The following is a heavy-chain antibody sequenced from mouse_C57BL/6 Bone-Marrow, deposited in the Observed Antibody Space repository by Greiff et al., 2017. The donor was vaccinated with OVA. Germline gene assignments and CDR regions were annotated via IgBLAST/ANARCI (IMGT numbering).Heavy chain of an antibody. CDR3: ARRQLRVQGYAMDY. CDR1: GYTFTSYW. V-gene: IGHV1-55*01. D-gene: IGHD3-2*02. J-gene: IGHJ4*01. CDR2: IYPGSGST. Sequence: QVQLKQSGAELVKPGASVKMSCKASGYTFTSYWITWVKQRPGQGLEWIGDIYPGSGSTNYNEKFKSKATLTVDTSSSTAYLQLSSLTSEDSAVYYCARRQLRVQGYAMDYWGQGTSVTVSS.